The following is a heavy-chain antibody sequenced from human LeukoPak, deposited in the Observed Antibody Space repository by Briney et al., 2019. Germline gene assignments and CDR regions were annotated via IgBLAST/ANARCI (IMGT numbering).Heavy chain of an antibody. CDR3: ARGVLWFGELSGFDY. CDR1: GESFSGYY. Sequence: SETLSLTCAVYGESFSGYYWSWIRQPPGKGLEWIGEINHSGSTNYNPSLKSRVTISVDKSKNQFSLKLSSVTAADTAVYYCARGVLWFGELSGFDYWGQGTLVTVSS. CDR2: INHSGST. J-gene: IGHJ4*02. D-gene: IGHD3-10*01. V-gene: IGHV4-34*01.